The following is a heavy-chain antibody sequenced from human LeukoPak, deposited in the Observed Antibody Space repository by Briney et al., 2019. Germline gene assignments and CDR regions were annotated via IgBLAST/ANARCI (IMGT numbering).Heavy chain of an antibody. CDR3: AKNTSGTYLDY. D-gene: IGHD1-26*01. CDR2: ISTSGVST. V-gene: IGHV3-23*01. CDR1: GFTFSSYW. Sequence: GGSLRLSCAASGFTFSSYWMSWVRQAPGKGLEWVSSISTSGVSTNYADSVKGRFTISRDNSKSMVYLQMNSLRAEDTAVYYCAKNTSGTYLDYWGQGILVTVSS. J-gene: IGHJ4*02.